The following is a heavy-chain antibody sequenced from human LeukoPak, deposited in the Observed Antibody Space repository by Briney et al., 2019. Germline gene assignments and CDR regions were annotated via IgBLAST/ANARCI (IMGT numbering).Heavy chain of an antibody. CDR3: ARGIAVANLDY. Sequence: GGSLRLSCAASGFTFSTYTLNWVREAPGKGLEWVSCISSSSTYIYYADSVKGRFTISRDNAKNSLYLQMDSLRAEDTAVYYCARGIAVANLDYWGQGTLVTVSS. D-gene: IGHD6-19*01. CDR1: GFTFSTYT. CDR2: ISSSSTYI. J-gene: IGHJ4*02. V-gene: IGHV3-21*01.